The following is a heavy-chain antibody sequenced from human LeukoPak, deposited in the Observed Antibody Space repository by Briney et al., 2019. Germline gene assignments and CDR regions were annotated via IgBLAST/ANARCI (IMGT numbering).Heavy chain of an antibody. J-gene: IGHJ4*02. Sequence: SETLSLTCTVSGGSIGSYYWSWIRQPAGKGLEWIGRIYTSGSTDYNPSLKSRVTMSVDTSKNQFSLKLSSVTAADTAVYYCARGHMAAAGRRGYYFDYWGQGTLVTVSS. V-gene: IGHV4-4*07. CDR2: IYTSGST. CDR3: ARGHMAAAGRRGYYFDY. CDR1: GGSIGSYY. D-gene: IGHD6-13*01.